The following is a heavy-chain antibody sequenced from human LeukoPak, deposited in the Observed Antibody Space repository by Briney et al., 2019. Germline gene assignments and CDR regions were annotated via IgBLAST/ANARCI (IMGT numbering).Heavy chain of an antibody. V-gene: IGHV1-58*02. CDR1: GCTFTSSA. Sequence: SVMVSCKASGCTFTSSAMQWVRQARRQRLEGIGWIVVVNGNTNYAQKFQERVTITRDMSTSTAYMELSSLRSEDTAVYYCAASFGGPYDYWGQGTLVTVSS. J-gene: IGHJ4*02. CDR2: IVVVNGNT. CDR3: AASFGGPYDY. D-gene: IGHD3-16*01.